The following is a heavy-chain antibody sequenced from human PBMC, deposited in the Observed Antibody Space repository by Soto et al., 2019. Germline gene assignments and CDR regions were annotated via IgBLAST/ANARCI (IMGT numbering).Heavy chain of an antibody. J-gene: IGHJ4*02. CDR2: INPSGGST. D-gene: IGHD3-10*01. CDR1: GYTFTSYY. CDR3: ARGSGTPDRSENVDY. V-gene: IGHV1-46*03. Sequence: ASVKVSCKASGYTFTSYYMHWVRQAPGQGLEWMGIINPSGGSTSYAQKFQGRVTMTRDTSTSTVYMELSSLRSEDTAVYYCARGSGTPDRSENVDYWGQGTLVTVSS.